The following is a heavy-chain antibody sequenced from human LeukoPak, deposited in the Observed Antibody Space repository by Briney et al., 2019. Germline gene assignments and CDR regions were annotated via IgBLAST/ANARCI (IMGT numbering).Heavy chain of an antibody. J-gene: IGHJ4*02. CDR3: ARMDGHIAAAVDY. D-gene: IGHD6-13*01. Sequence: GASVKVSCKASGYTFTSYDINWVRQATGQGLEWMGWMNPNSGNTGYAQKFQGRVTMTRNTSISTAYMELGSLRSEDTAVYYCARMDGHIAAAVDYWGQGTLVTVSS. V-gene: IGHV1-8*01. CDR2: MNPNSGNT. CDR1: GYTFTSYD.